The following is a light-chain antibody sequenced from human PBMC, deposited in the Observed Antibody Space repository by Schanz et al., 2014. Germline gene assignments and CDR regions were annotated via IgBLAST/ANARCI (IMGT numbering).Light chain of an antibody. V-gene: IGLV2-18*02. CDR2: EVS. CDR1: SSDVGSYNR. CDR3: SSYGGSHNYV. Sequence: QSALTQPPSVSGSPGQSVTISCTGTSSDVGSYNRVSWYQQPPGTAPKLIIYEVSNRPSGVPDRFSGSKSGNTASLTISGLQAEDEADYYCSSYGGSHNYVFGTGTKLTVL. J-gene: IGLJ1*01.